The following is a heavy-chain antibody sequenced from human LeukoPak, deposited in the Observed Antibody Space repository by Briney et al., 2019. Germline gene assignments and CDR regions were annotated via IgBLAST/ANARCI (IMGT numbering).Heavy chain of an antibody. CDR3: ARYMYSYNLDAEY. CDR2: IYYSGST. V-gene: IGHV4-39*07. CDR1: GGSISSSSYL. Sequence: PSETLSLTCTVSGGSISSSSYLWGWIRQPPGKELEWIVSIYYSGSTYYNPSLKSRVTISADTSKNQFSLKLSSVTAADTAVYYCARYMYSYNLDAEYWGQGTLVTVSS. J-gene: IGHJ4*02. D-gene: IGHD5-18*01.